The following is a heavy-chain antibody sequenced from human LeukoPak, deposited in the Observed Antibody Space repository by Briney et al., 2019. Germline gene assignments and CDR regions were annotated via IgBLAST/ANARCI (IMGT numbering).Heavy chain of an antibody. D-gene: IGHD3-16*02. CDR1: GYTFTGYY. Sequence: GASVKVSCKASGYTFTGYYMHWVRQAPGQGLEWMGWINPNSGGTNYAQKFQGRVTMTRDTSSSTAYMELSRLRSDDTAVYYCARTREYDYVWGSYRYTPDAFDIWGQGTMVTVSS. CDR2: INPNSGGT. V-gene: IGHV1-2*02. CDR3: ARTREYDYVWGSYRYTPDAFDI. J-gene: IGHJ3*02.